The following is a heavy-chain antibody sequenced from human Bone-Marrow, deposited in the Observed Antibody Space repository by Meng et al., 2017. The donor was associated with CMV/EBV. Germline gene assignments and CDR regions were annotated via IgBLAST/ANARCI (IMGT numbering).Heavy chain of an antibody. CDR3: ARDLRPGTTIFGVRSVHYGMDV. Sequence: ASVKVSCKASGYTFTGYYMHWVRQAPGQGLEWMGWINPNSGGTNYAQKFQGRVTMTRDTSINTAYMELSRLRSDDTAVYYCARDLRPGTTIFGVRSVHYGMDVWGQGTTVTVSS. D-gene: IGHD3-3*01. V-gene: IGHV1-2*02. CDR2: INPNSGGT. CDR1: GYTFTGYY. J-gene: IGHJ6*02.